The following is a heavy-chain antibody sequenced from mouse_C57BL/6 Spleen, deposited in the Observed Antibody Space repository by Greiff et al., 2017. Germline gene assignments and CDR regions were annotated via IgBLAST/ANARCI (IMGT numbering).Heavy chain of an antibody. CDR2: ISSGGSYT. V-gene: IGHV5-6*01. CDR3: ARDYYSKTAEYYYAMDY. D-gene: IGHD2-5*01. J-gene: IGHJ4*01. Sequence: EVMLVESGGDLVKPGGSLKLSCAASGFTFSSYGMSWVRQTPDKRLEWVATISSGGSYTYYPASVKGRFTISRDNAKNNLYLQMSSLKSGDTAMYYCARDYYSKTAEYYYAMDYWGQGTSVTVSS. CDR1: GFTFSSYG.